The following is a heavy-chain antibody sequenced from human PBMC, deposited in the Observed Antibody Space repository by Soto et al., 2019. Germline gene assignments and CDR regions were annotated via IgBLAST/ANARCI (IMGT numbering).Heavy chain of an antibody. Sequence: SETLSLTCTVSGGSVSSGSYYWSRIRQPPGKGLEWIGYIYYSGSTNYNPSLKSRVTISVDTSKNQFSLKLSSVTAADTAVYYCARDHVVRGVINWFDPWGQGTLVTVSS. CDR1: GGSVSSGSYY. J-gene: IGHJ5*02. D-gene: IGHD3-10*01. CDR2: IYYSGST. V-gene: IGHV4-61*01. CDR3: ARDHVVRGVINWFDP.